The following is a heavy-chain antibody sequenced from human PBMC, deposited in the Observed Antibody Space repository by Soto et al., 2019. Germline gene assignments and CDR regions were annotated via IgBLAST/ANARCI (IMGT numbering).Heavy chain of an antibody. J-gene: IGHJ4*02. CDR1: GGSISSSRYC. V-gene: IGHV4-39*01. CDR3: ARLLDWNYFFDY. CDR2: IYYSGST. D-gene: IGHD1-7*01. Sequence: ETLSLTCAVSGGSISSSRYCWGWIRQPPGKGLEWIGSIYYSGSTYYDPSLKSRVTISVDTSKNQFSLRLSSVSAADTAVYYCARLLDWNYFFDYWGQGTLVTVSS.